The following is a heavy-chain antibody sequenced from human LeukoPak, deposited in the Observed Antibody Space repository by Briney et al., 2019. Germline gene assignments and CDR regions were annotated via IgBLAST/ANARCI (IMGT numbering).Heavy chain of an antibody. CDR3: ARVRLFDSTGYYYDFDY. CDR2: IYHRGDI. CDR1: GYSISRGYF. D-gene: IGHD3-22*01. Sequence: PSETLSLTCVVSGYSISRGYFWGWIRQPPGKGLEWIASIYHRGDIYFNPSLKSRVTISMDTSENQFSLKLSSVSATDSAVYYCARVRLFDSTGYYYDFDYWGQGNLVTVSS. V-gene: IGHV4-38-2*01. J-gene: IGHJ4*02.